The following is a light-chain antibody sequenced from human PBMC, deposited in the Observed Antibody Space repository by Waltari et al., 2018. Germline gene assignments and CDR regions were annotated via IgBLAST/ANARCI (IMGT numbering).Light chain of an antibody. CDR2: AAS. CDR3: QQYYRTPPS. Sequence: DIQMTQSPSSLSASVGDRVTITCRASQAIGNSLAWSQQKPGKAPKLLLYAASRLESGVPSRFSGSGAGTDFTLTISSLRPEDFATYFCQQYYRTPPSFGQGTTVEVK. CDR1: QAIGNS. J-gene: IGKJ1*01. V-gene: IGKV1-NL1*01.